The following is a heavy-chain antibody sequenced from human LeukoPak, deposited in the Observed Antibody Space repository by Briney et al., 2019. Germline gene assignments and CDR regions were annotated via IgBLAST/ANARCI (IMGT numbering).Heavy chain of an antibody. CDR3: ARDSSGWYGEGDY. V-gene: IGHV3-33*08. CDR2: IWYDGSNK. J-gene: IGHJ4*02. Sequence: GGSLRLSCAASGFTFSSDGMHWVRQAPGKGLEWVAVIWYDGSNKYYADSVKGRFTISRDNSKNTLYLQMNSLRAEDTAVYYCARDSSGWYGEGDYWGQGTLVTVSS. CDR1: GFTFSSDG. D-gene: IGHD6-19*01.